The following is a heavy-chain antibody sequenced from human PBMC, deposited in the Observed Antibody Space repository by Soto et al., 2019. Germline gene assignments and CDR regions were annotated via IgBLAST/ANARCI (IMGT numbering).Heavy chain of an antibody. CDR1: GGSISGFY. J-gene: IGHJ4*01. D-gene: IGHD2-21*02. CDR2: IYYSGSA. Sequence: TSETLSLTWTISGGSISGFYWGWIRKPPGKGLEWIGNIYYSGSANYDPSLRSRVTISLNTSKNQFSLNLNSVTAADTAIYYCARWTYCGGDCYWLDFWGHGTLVTSPQ. V-gene: IGHV4-59*01. CDR3: ARWTYCGGDCYWLDF.